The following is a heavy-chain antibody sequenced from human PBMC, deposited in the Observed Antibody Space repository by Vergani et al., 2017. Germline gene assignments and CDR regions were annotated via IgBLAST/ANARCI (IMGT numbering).Heavy chain of an antibody. Sequence: QVQLQESGPGLVKPSETLSLPCTDSGGSISSYYWSWIRQPAGKGLEWLGRLYTSGSTNYNPSLKSRVTMSVDTSKNQFSLKLSSVTAADTAVYYCATPVEVHTYYYGSGDPTYYYMDVWGKGTTVTVSS. V-gene: IGHV4-4*07. J-gene: IGHJ6*03. D-gene: IGHD3-10*01. CDR1: GGSISSYY. CDR2: LYTSGST. CDR3: ATPVEVHTYYYGSGDPTYYYMDV.